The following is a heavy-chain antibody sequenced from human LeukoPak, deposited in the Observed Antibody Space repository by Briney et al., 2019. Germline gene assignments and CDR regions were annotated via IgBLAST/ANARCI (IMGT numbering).Heavy chain of an antibody. CDR3: AITWIQLWPTGGFDY. D-gene: IGHD5-18*01. CDR2: INHSGST. CDR1: GGSFSGYY. Sequence: PSETLSLXCAVYGGSFSGYYWSWSRLPPGKGLEWIGEINHSGSTNYNPYLKSRVTISVDTSKNQFSRKLSSVTAADTAVYYCAITWIQLWPTGGFDYWGQGTQVTVSS. V-gene: IGHV4-34*01. J-gene: IGHJ4*02.